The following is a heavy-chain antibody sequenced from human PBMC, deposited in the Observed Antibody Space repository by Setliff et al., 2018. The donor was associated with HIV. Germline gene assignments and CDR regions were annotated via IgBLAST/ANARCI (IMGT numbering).Heavy chain of an antibody. V-gene: IGHV4-34*01. Sequence: SETLSLTCAVHGGSFSDYYWNWIRQPPGKGLEWIGEIKHSGSTNYNPSLKSRVTISVDTAKNQFSLNLTSVTAADTAVYYCAGGGFKWSGSYADYWGQGTLVTVSS. J-gene: IGHJ4*02. CDR2: IKHSGST. D-gene: IGHD1-26*01. CDR3: AGGGFKWSGSYADY. CDR1: GGSFSDYY.